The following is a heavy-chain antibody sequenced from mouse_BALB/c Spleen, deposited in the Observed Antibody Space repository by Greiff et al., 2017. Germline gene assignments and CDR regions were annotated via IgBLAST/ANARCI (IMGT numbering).Heavy chain of an antibody. Sequence: EVQLKESGAELVKPGASVKLSCTASGFNIKDTYMHWVKQRPEQGLEWIGRIDPANGNTKYDPKFQGKATISADTSSNTAYLQLSSLTSEDTAVYYCARDYGSSFDYWGQGTTLTVSS. V-gene: IGHV14-3*02. CDR3: ARDYGSSFDY. D-gene: IGHD1-1*01. CDR1: GFNIKDTY. J-gene: IGHJ2*01. CDR2: IDPANGNT.